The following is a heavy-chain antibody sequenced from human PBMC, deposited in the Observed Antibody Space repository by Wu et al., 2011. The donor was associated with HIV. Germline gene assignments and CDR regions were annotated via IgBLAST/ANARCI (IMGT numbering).Heavy chain of an antibody. CDR2: IIPIFGTA. V-gene: IGHV1-69*06. CDR3: ARFSVIAATSDDDYFYGMDV. J-gene: IGHJ6*02. CDR1: GGTFSSYA. D-gene: IGHD2-15*01. Sequence: QVQLVQSGAEVKKPGSSVKVSCKASGGTFSSYAISWVRQAPGQGLEWMGGIIPIFGTAKYAQKFQGRVTISADKSTSTAYIEVRSLRSEDTAVYYCARFSVIAATSDDDYFYGMDVWAKGPRSPSP.